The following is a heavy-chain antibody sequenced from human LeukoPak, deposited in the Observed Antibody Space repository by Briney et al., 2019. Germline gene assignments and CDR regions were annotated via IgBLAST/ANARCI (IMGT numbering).Heavy chain of an antibody. V-gene: IGHV4-38-2*01. CDR3: ARVKSTTYYFDY. D-gene: IGHD4-17*01. Sequence: PSETLSLTCAVSGYSISSGYHWGWIRQPPGKGLEWIGRIYHSGGTYYNPSLKSRVTISVDTSKDQFSLKLSSVTAADTAVYYCARVKSTTYYFDYWGQGTLVIVSS. J-gene: IGHJ4*02. CDR1: GYSISSGYH. CDR2: IYHSGGT.